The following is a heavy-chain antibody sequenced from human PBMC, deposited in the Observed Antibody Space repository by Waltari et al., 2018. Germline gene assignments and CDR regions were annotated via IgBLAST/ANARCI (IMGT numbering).Heavy chain of an antibody. V-gene: IGHV2-5*01. CDR3: ALPGYGDGRGDAFDI. CDR2: IYWNDDK. Sequence: QITLKESGPTLVKPTQTLTLTCTFSGFSLSTSGVGVGWIRQPPGKALEWLALIYWNDDKRYSPSLKSRLTITKDTSKNQVVLTMTNMDPVDTATYYCALPGYGDGRGDAFDIWGQGTMVTVSS. D-gene: IGHD4-17*01. CDR1: GFSLSTSGVG. J-gene: IGHJ3*02.